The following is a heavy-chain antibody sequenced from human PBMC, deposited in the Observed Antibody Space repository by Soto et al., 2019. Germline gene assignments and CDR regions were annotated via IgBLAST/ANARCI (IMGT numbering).Heavy chain of an antibody. CDR2: INPNGGST. V-gene: IGHV1-46*01. CDR3: ARERGSGSYAAFDI. CDR1: GYTFTNYY. D-gene: IGHD1-26*01. Sequence: ASVKVSCKASGYTFTNYYMHWVRQAPGQGLEWMGMINPNGGSTSYAQKFQGRVTMTRDTSTGTVHMELSSLRSEDTAVYYCARERGSGSYAAFDIWGQGTKVTV. J-gene: IGHJ3*02.